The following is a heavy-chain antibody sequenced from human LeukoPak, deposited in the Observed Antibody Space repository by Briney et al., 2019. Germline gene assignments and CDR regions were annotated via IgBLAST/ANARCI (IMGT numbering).Heavy chain of an antibody. CDR1: GFTFNTYA. J-gene: IGHJ4*02. CDR3: TKVRSGSSNWALRIFDF. D-gene: IGHD4-11*01. V-gene: IGHV3-23*01. Sequence: GGSLRLSCAASGFTFNTYAMSWVRQAPGKGREWVSAISGGGTTYYAESMKGRFAISRDNSKSTLYLEMTSLRVEDTAVYYCTKVRSGSSNWALRIFDFWGQGVLVTVSS. CDR2: ISGGGTT.